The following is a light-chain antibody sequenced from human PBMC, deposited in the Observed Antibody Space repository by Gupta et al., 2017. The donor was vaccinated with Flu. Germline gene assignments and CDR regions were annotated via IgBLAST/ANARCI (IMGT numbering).Light chain of an antibody. CDR2: YKSDSDK. Sequence: QAVLTQPSSLSASPGASASPTCTLRSGINVGTYRIYWYQQKPGSPPQYLLRYKSDSDKQQGSGVPSRFSGSKDAAANAGILLISGLQSEDEADYYSMIWRSGASYVVFGGGTKLTVL. CDR1: SGINVGTYR. V-gene: IGLV5-45*03. CDR3: MIWRSGASYVV. J-gene: IGLJ2*01.